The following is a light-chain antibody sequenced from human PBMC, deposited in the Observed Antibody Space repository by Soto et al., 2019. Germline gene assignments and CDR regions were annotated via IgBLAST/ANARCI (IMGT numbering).Light chain of an antibody. Sequence: IEVTQSPSSLAASLGDRVTITCRASQTIGTYVNWYRQKSGAAPELLIYDASTLQSGVPSRFRGGASGTDFTLTIRSLQLDDFATYYCKQSYNTPLTFGQGTKVDI. V-gene: IGKV1-39*01. J-gene: IGKJ1*01. CDR3: KQSYNTPLT. CDR2: DAS. CDR1: QTIGTY.